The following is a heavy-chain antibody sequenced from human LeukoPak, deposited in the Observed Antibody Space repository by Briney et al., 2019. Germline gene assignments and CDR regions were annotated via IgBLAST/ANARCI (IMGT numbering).Heavy chain of an antibody. J-gene: IGHJ6*03. CDR1: RFTFSTYW. V-gene: IGHV3-74*01. CDR2: INSDGSST. CDR3: ARVFGTGDGKDYYYMDV. Sequence: GGALRLPCAAPRFTFSTYWMQWVRQAPGKGLVWVSRINSDGSSTSYEDSVKGRITISRDNAKNTLYLQMNSLRAEDTAVYYCARVFGTGDGKDYYYMDVWGKGTTVTVSS. D-gene: IGHD7-27*01.